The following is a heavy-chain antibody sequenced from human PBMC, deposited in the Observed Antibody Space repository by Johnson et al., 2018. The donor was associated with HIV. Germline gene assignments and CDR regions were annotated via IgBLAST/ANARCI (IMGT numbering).Heavy chain of an antibody. J-gene: IGHJ3*02. D-gene: IGHD3-22*01. CDR2: IRYDGSNK. CDR3: AKGPLYYYDSRLGSGAFDI. V-gene: IGHV3-30*02. Sequence: GKGLEWVAFIRYDGSNKYYTDSVKGRFPISRDNSKNTLYLQMNSLRAEDTAVYYCAKGPLYYYDSRLGSGAFDIWGQGTMVTVSS.